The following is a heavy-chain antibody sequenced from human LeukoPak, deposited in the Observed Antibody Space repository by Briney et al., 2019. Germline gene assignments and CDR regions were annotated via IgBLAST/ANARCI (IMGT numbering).Heavy chain of an antibody. V-gene: IGHV3-7*01. CDR3: SRDPTYYLRYGYFDY. Sequence: GGSLRLSCAASGFTFNRYWMSWVRQAPGKGLEWVANIKQDGSEKFYVDSVKGRFAISRDNTKNSLYLQMNSLRAEDTAVYYCSRDPTYYLRYGYFDYWGQGALVTVSS. CDR1: GFTFNRYW. D-gene: IGHD1-26*01. CDR2: IKQDGSEK. J-gene: IGHJ4*02.